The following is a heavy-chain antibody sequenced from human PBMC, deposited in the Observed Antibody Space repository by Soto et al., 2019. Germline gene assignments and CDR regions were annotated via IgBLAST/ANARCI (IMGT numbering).Heavy chain of an antibody. CDR3: AKGRTAAINNNWFDP. CDR1: GFTFDDYT. J-gene: IGHJ5*02. CDR2: ISWDGGST. D-gene: IGHD2-2*02. V-gene: IGHV3-43*01. Sequence: GGSLRLSCAASGFTFDDYTMHWVRQAPGKGLEWVSLISWDGGSTYYADSVKGRFTISRDNSKNSLYLQMNSLRTEDTALYYCAKGRTAAINNNWFDPWGQGTLVTVSS.